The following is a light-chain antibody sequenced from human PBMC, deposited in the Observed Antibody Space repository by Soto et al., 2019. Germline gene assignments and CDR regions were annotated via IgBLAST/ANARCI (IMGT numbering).Light chain of an antibody. CDR3: AAWDDSLNGHV. Sequence: QSVLTQPHSASGTPGQRVTISCSGSSSNIGTNSVHWFQQLPGTAPKALIYSSTQRPSGVPERFSGSKSGTSASLAISELQSEDEADYYCAAWDDSLNGHVFGTGTKVTVL. CDR1: SSNIGTNS. V-gene: IGLV1-44*01. CDR2: SST. J-gene: IGLJ1*01.